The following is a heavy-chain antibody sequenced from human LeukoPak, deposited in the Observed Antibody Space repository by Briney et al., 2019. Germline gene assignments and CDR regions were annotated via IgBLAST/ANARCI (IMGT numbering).Heavy chain of an antibody. CDR1: GFTVRSDD. J-gene: IGHJ6*02. Sequence: GGSLRLSCAAFGFTVRSDDMNWVRQAPGKGLEWVSILQSDGTPSYAGSVKGRFAISRDISKNTLDLQMNSLRADDTAVYYCARAAAGRAYYHYGMDVWGQGTTVTVSS. CDR2: LQSDGTP. V-gene: IGHV3-53*01. D-gene: IGHD6-13*01. CDR3: ARAAAGRAYYHYGMDV.